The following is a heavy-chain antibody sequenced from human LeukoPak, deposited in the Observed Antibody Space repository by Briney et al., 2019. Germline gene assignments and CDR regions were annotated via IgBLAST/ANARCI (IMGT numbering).Heavy chain of an antibody. CDR2: IYYSGST. Sequence: PSQTLSLTCTVSGGSISSGDYYWSRIRQPPGKGLEWIGYIYYSGSTYYNPSLKSRVTISVDTSKNQFSLKLSSVTAADTAVYYGARAYGDSGHFQHWGQGTLVTVSS. J-gene: IGHJ1*01. D-gene: IGHD4-17*01. V-gene: IGHV4-30-4*08. CDR1: GGSISSGDYY. CDR3: ARAYGDSGHFQH.